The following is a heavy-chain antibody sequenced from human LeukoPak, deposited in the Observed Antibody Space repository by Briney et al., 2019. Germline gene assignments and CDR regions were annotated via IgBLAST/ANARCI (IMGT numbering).Heavy chain of an antibody. Sequence: ASVKVSCKASGFTFTSSVMQWVRQARGQRLEWIGWIVVGSGNTNYAQKFQERVTITRDMSTSTAYMELSSLRSEDTAVYYCAATYSGYDPTSFDYWGQGTLVTVSS. CDR3: AATYSGYDPTSFDY. CDR1: GFTFTSSV. V-gene: IGHV1-58*02. J-gene: IGHJ4*02. D-gene: IGHD5-12*01. CDR2: IVVGSGNT.